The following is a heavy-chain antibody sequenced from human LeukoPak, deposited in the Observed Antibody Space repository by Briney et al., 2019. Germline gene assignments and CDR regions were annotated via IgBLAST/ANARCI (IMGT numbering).Heavy chain of an antibody. J-gene: IGHJ4*02. V-gene: IGHV4-39*07. CDR1: GGSITSSSYY. CDR3: ARQLRYFDWLYYFDY. CDR2: IYYSGST. D-gene: IGHD3-9*01. Sequence: SETLSLTCTVSGGSITSSSYYWGWIRQPPGKGLEWIGSIYYSGSTNYNPSLKSRVTISVDTSKNQFSLKLSSVTAADTAVYYCARQLRYFDWLYYFDYWGQGTLVTVSS.